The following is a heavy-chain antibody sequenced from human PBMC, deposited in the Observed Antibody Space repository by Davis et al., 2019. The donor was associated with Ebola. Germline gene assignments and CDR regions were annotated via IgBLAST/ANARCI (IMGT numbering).Heavy chain of an antibody. V-gene: IGHV3-72*01. Sequence: GESLKISCAASGFTFSDHYMDWVRQAPGQGLEWVGRVRNKANSYSTEYAASVKGRFTVSRDDSKNSLYLQMNSLTAEDTAVYYCTRGSVGTAFRALDIWGQGTVVIVSS. CDR2: VRNKANSYST. CDR1: GFTFSDHY. J-gene: IGHJ3*02. D-gene: IGHD5-18*01. CDR3: TRGSVGTAFRALDI.